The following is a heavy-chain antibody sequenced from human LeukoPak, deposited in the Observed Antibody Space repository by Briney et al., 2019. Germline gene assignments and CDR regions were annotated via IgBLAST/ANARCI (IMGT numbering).Heavy chain of an antibody. CDR2: IFHSGST. V-gene: IGHV4-4*02. CDR1: GASMNRINW. J-gene: IGHJ4*02. CDR3: ATQGVEAAGFFDY. D-gene: IGHD6-13*01. Sequence: SETLSLTCAVSGASMNRINWWSWVRQPPGKGLEWIGEIFHSGSTNYNPSLKSRVTMSVDKSKNQFSLKVKSVTAADTAVYFCATQGVEAAGFFDYWGQGTLVIVSS.